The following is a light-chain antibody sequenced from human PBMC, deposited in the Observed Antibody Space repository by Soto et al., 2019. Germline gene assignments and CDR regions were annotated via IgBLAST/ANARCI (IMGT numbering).Light chain of an antibody. CDR2: DAS. J-gene: IGKJ3*01. Sequence: EIVLTQSPATLSLSPGERATLSCRASQSVATYLAWYQQKPGQAPRLLMYDASNRAAGIPARFSGSGSGTDFALTISTLEPEDFAVYYCHQRYNWPFTFGPGTKVDIK. V-gene: IGKV3-11*01. CDR1: QSVATY. CDR3: HQRYNWPFT.